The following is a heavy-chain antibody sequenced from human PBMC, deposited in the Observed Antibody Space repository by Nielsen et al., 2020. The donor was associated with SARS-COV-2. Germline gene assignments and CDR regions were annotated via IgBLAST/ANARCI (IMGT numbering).Heavy chain of an antibody. J-gene: IGHJ6*03. D-gene: IGHD2-15*01. CDR2: INHSGST. CDR3: AGGYCSGGSCYSPDYYYYYMDV. V-gene: IGHV4-34*01. CDR1: GGSFSGYY. Sequence: SETLSLTCAVYGGSFSGYYWSWIRQPPGKGQEWIGEINHSGSTNYNPSLTSRVTISVDTSKNQFSLKLSSVTAADTAVYYCAGGYCSGGSCYSPDYYYYYMDVWGKGTTVTVSS.